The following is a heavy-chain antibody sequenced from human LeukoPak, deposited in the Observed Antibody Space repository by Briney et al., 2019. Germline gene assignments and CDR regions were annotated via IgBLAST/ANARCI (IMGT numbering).Heavy chain of an antibody. CDR2: IKQDGSEK. Sequence: PGGSLRLSCAASGFTFSKAWMIWVRQAPGKGLEWVANIKQDGSEKYYVDSVKGRFTISRDNARNSLYLQMNSLRAEDTAIYYCARGEPRYFDWPIGDYWGQGTLVTVSS. CDR1: GFTFSKAW. J-gene: IGHJ4*02. D-gene: IGHD3-9*01. V-gene: IGHV3-7*01. CDR3: ARGEPRYFDWPIGDY.